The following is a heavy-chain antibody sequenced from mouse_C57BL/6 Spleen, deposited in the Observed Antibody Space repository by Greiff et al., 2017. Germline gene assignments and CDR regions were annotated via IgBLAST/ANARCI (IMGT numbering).Heavy chain of an antibody. CDR1: GYTFTSYW. Sequence: VQLKQSGTVLARPGASVKMSCKTSGYTFTSYWMHWVKQRPGQGLEWIGAIYPGNSDTSYNQKFKGKAKLTAVTSASTAYRELCSLTKEDAAVYYYTSYDYKDGGFAYWGQGTLVTVSA. D-gene: IGHD2-4*01. J-gene: IGHJ3*01. CDR3: TSYDYKDGGFAY. CDR2: IYPGNSDT. V-gene: IGHV1-5*01.